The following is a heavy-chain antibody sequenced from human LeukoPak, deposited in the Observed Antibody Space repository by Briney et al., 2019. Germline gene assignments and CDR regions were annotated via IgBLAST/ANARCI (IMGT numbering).Heavy chain of an antibody. CDR2: IREDGSEK. V-gene: IGHV3-7*01. CDR1: GFTFSSYW. Sequence: GGSLRLSCAASGFTFSSYWMTWVRQAPGKGLEWVANIREDGSEKYYVDSVKGRFTISRDNAENSLYLQMNSLRAEDTAVYYCARAPYLGNFYYYMDVWGKGTTVIVSS. D-gene: IGHD7-27*01. J-gene: IGHJ6*03. CDR3: ARAPYLGNFYYYMDV.